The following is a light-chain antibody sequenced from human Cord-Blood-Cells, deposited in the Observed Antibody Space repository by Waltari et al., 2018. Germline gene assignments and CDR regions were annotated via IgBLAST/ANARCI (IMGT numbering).Light chain of an antibody. CDR2: DVS. V-gene: IGLV2-11*01. CDR1: SSDVGGYHY. Sequence: QSALTQPRSVSGSPGQSVTISCTGTSSDVGGYHYVSWDQQHPGKAPKLMIYDVSKRAAGVPDGDSGSKSGNTASLTISGLQAEDEADYYCCSYAGSYTYVFGTGTKVTVL. J-gene: IGLJ1*01. CDR3: CSYAGSYTYV.